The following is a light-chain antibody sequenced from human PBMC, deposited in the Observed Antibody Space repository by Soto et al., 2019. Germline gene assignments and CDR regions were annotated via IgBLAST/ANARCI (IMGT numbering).Light chain of an antibody. J-gene: IGKJ4*01. Sequence: EIVMTQSPDTLSVSPGERATLSCRASQSVSSNLAWYQQKSGQTPRLLIYGASTRATDIPARFSGSGSGTEFTLTISSLQSEDFAVYYCQRYDNWPLTFGGGTKVEIK. CDR1: QSVSSN. CDR2: GAS. V-gene: IGKV3-15*01. CDR3: QRYDNWPLT.